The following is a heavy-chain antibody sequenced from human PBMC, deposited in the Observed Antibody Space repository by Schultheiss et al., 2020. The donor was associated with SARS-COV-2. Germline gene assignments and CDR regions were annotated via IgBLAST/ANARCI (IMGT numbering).Heavy chain of an antibody. D-gene: IGHD3-16*01. V-gene: IGHV1-2*06. Sequence: ASVKVSCKTSGYTFTDYYMHWVRRAPGQGLEWVGRINPKTGATNYAQKFQGGVTMTWDTSISTAYVDLSSLTSDDTAVYYCARDPFERRPSLDDWGQGTLVTVSS. CDR1: GYTFTDYY. CDR2: INPKTGAT. J-gene: IGHJ4*02. CDR3: ARDPFERRPSLDD.